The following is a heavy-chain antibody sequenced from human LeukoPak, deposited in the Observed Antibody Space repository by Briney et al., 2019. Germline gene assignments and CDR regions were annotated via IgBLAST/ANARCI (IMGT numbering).Heavy chain of an antibody. J-gene: IGHJ4*02. D-gene: IGHD3-3*01. V-gene: IGHV1-2*02. CDR1: GYTFTGYY. Sequence: ASVKVSCKASGYTFTGYYMHWVRQAPGQGLEWMGWINPNSGGTNYAQKFQGRVTMTRDTSISTAYMELSRLRSDDTAVYYCARGVRDFWSGYYWAPSSDYWGQGTLVTVSS. CDR3: ARGVRDFWSGYYWAPSSDY. CDR2: INPNSGGT.